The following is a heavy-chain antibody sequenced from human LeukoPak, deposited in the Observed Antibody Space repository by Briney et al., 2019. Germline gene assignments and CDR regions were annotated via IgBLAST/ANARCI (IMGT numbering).Heavy chain of an antibody. CDR3: ARGVVPAAIQFAY. CDR1: GFTFSSYS. V-gene: IGHV3-48*01. D-gene: IGHD2-2*01. CDR2: ISSSSSTI. Sequence: GGSLRLSCAASGFTFSSYSMNWVRQAPGKGLEWVSYISSSSSTIYYADSVKGRFTISRDNAKNSLYLQMNSLRAEDTAVYYCARGVVPAAIQFAYWGQGTLVTVSS. J-gene: IGHJ4*02.